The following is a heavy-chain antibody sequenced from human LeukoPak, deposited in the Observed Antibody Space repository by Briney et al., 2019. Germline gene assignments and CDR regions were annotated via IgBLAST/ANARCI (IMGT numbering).Heavy chain of an antibody. V-gene: IGHV4-61*02. CDR2: IYTSGST. CDR1: GGSISSGSYY. D-gene: IGHD3-9*01. Sequence: SQTLSLTCTVSGGSISSGSYYWSWIRQPAGKGLEWIGRIYTSGSTNYNPSLKSRVTISVDTSKNQFSLKLSSVTAADTAVYYCAGLRYSGAYWGQGTLVTVSS. J-gene: IGHJ4*02. CDR3: AGLRYSGAY.